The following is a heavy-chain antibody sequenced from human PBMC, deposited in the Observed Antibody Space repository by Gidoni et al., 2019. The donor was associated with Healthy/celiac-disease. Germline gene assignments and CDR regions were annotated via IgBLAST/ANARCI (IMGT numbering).Heavy chain of an antibody. D-gene: IGHD3-9*01. J-gene: IGHJ4*02. CDR1: GGSFSGYY. CDR3: ARTSVDYDIPGPPYYFDY. V-gene: IGHV4-34*01. Sequence: QVQLQQWGAGLLKPSETLSLTCAVYGGSFSGYYWSWIRQPPGKGLEWIGEINHSGSTNYNPSLKSRVTISVDTSKNQFSLKLSSVTAADTAVYYCARTSVDYDIPGPPYYFDYWGQGTLVTVSS. CDR2: INHSGST.